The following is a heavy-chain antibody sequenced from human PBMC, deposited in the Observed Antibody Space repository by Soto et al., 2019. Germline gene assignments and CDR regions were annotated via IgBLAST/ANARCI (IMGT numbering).Heavy chain of an antibody. D-gene: IGHD2-2*01. V-gene: IGHV3-30*03. CDR1: EFTFKSYG. J-gene: IGHJ4*02. CDR3: ARDSYRGDVVLTPAPYGNDY. Sequence: PGGSLRLSCAASEFTFKSYGMHWVRQAPGQGLAWVAVISFDGNRKHYADSVRGRFTISRDNSKNTLYLQMNSLRTEDTAIYYCARDSYRGDVVLTPAPYGNDYWGRGTLVTVSS. CDR2: ISFDGNRK.